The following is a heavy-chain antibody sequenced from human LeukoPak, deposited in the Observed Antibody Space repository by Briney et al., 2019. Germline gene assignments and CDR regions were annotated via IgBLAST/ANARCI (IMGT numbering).Heavy chain of an antibody. CDR2: ISWNSGSI. Sequence: GFIFXXYAMXXVRQPPGKGLEWVSGISWNSGSIDYADSVKGRFTISRDNAKNSLYLQMNSLRVEDTAFYYCAKDNRRHYTSGPNPDSLHWGQGALVTVSS. J-gene: IGHJ4*02. CDR1: GFIFXXYA. D-gene: IGHD6-19*01. V-gene: IGHV3-9*01. CDR3: AKDNRRHYTSGPNPDSLH.